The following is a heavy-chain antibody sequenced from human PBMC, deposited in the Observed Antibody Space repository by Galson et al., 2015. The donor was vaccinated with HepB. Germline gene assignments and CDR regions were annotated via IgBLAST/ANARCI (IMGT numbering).Heavy chain of an antibody. Sequence: SLRLSCAVSGLTFSSHAFHWVRQAPGRGLEWVALISSDYTSKFYADSVMGRLTISRDNSKDTVYLQMNSLRDEDTAVYYCASDCDGSGSFYNMLGYWGQGTMVTVSS. CDR2: ISSDYTSK. CDR1: GLTFSSHA. D-gene: IGHD3-10*01. CDR3: ASDCDGSGSFYNMLGY. J-gene: IGHJ4*02. V-gene: IGHV3-30*07.